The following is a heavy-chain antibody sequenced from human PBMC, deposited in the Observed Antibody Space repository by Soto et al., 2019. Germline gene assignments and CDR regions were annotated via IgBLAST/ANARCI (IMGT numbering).Heavy chain of an antibody. J-gene: IGHJ4*02. CDR3: ARVIEMATIFDS. CDR1: GGSISSGDYF. Sequence: PSETLSLTCTVSGGSISSGDYFWSWIRQSPGKGLEWIGYIYYSGSTYYNPSLKSRLTMSVDTSKNQFSLKMNSVTAADTAVYCCARVIEMATIFDSWGQGTLVTVSS. CDR2: IYYSGST. V-gene: IGHV4-30-4*01. D-gene: IGHD5-12*01.